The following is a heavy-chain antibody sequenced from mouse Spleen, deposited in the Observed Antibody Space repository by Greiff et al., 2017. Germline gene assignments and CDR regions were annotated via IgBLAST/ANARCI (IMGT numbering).Heavy chain of an antibody. D-gene: IGHD3-2*01. V-gene: IGHV1-22*01. CDR1: GYTFTDYN. J-gene: IGHJ3*01. Sequence: EVKLMESGPELVQPGASVKMSCKASGYTFTDYNMNWVKQRHGKSLEWIGYINPNNGGTSYNQKFKGKATLTVNKSSSTAYMELRSLTSEDSAVYYCARGDSSGYVDWFAYWGQGTLVTVSA. CDR2: INPNNGGT. CDR3: ARGDSSGYVDWFAY.